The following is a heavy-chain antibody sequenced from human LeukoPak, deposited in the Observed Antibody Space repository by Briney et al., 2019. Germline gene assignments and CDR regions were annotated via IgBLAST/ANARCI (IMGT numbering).Heavy chain of an antibody. D-gene: IGHD3-16*01. CDR3: ARERGLGGVLSDY. Sequence: PSETLSLTCTVSGGSISSYYWSWIRQPAGKGLEWIGRIYTSGSTNYNPSLKSRVAISVDRSKNQFSLKLSSVTAADTAVYYCARERGLGGVLSDYWGQGTLVTVSS. V-gene: IGHV4-4*07. J-gene: IGHJ4*02. CDR1: GGSISSYY. CDR2: IYTSGST.